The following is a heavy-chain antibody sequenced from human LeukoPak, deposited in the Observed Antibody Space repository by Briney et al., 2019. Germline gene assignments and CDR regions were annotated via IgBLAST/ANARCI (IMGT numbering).Heavy chain of an antibody. CDR3: ARDYDSSGYPDY. V-gene: IGHV4-4*07. D-gene: IGHD3-22*01. J-gene: IGHJ4*02. CDR2: IYTSGST. CDR1: GGSIRSNY. Sequence: SETLSLTCTVSGGSIRSNYWSWIRQPGGKGLEWIGRIYTSGSTNYNPSLKSRVTISVDRSKNQFSLKLSSVTAADTAVYYCARDYDSSGYPDYWGQGTLVTVSS.